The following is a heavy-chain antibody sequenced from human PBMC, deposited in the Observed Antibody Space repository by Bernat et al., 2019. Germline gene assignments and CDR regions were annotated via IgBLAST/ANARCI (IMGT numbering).Heavy chain of an antibody. D-gene: IGHD2-15*01. CDR2: ISGSGGST. CDR3: AKERPIYCSGGSCYSGSGAFDI. V-gene: IGHV3-23*01. J-gene: IGHJ3*02. Sequence: EVQLLESGGGLVQPGGSLRLSCAASGFTFSSYAMSWVRQAPGKGLEWVSAISGSGGSTYYADSVKGRFTISRDNSKNTLYLQMNSLRAEDTAVYYCAKERPIYCSGGSCYSGSGAFDIWGQGTMVTVSS. CDR1: GFTFSSYA.